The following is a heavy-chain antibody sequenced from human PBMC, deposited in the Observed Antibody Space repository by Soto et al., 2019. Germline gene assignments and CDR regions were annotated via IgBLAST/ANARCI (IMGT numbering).Heavy chain of an antibody. Sequence: EVRLLESGGGLVQPGGSLRLSCAASGFTFGSFAMSWVRQAPGKGLEWVATIDNDAVTTYFPDSVKGRFSLSRDNSNNMLFLQMNSLRAEDTAVYFCAKFRGEEYGDYHLDRWGQGTLVTVSS. J-gene: IGHJ5*02. CDR1: GFTFGSFA. D-gene: IGHD4-17*01. V-gene: IGHV3-23*01. CDR3: AKFRGEEYGDYHLDR. CDR2: IDNDAVTT.